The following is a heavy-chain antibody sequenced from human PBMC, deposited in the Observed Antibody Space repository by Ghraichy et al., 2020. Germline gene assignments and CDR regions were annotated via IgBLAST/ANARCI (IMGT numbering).Heavy chain of an antibody. CDR2: ISGSGGST. CDR3: AKVLGPSNFYYYYGMDV. J-gene: IGHJ6*02. Sequence: GGSLRLSCAASGFTFSSYAMSWVRQAPGKGLEWVSAISGSGGSTYYADSVKGRFTISRDNSKNTLYLQMNSLRAEDTAVYYCAKVLGPSNFYYYYGMDVWGQGTTVTVSS. CDR1: GFTFSSYA. D-gene: IGHD3-3*02. V-gene: IGHV3-23*01.